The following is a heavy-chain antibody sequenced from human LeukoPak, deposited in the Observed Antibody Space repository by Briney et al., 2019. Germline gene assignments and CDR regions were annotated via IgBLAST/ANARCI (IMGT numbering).Heavy chain of an antibody. CDR2: ISAYNGNT. Sequence: ASVKVSCKASGYTFTSYGISWVRQAPGQGLEWMGWISAYNGNTNYAQKLQGRVTMTTDTSTSTAYMELRSLRSDDTAVYYCARTIAYCGGDCYSVLDYYYYYMDVWGKGTTVTVSS. CDR1: GYTFTSYG. J-gene: IGHJ6*03. D-gene: IGHD2-21*02. CDR3: ARTIAYCGGDCYSVLDYYYYYMDV. V-gene: IGHV1-18*01.